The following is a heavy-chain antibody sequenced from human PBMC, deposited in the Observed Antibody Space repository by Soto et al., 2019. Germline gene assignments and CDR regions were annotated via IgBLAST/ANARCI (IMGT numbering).Heavy chain of an antibody. CDR2: INAGNGNT. J-gene: IGHJ5*02. CDR1: GYTFTSYA. D-gene: IGHD4-17*01. V-gene: IGHV1-3*05. CDR3: ARDRTTVTDLGWFDP. Sequence: QVQLVQSGAEEKKPGASVKVSCKASGYTFTSYAMHWVRQAPGQRLEWMGWINAGNGNTKYSQKFQGRVTITRDTSASTAYMELSSLRSEDTAVYYCARDRTTVTDLGWFDPWGQGSLVTVSS.